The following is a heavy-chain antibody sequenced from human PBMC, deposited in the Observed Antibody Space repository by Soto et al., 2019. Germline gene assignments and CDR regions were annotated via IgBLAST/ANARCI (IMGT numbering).Heavy chain of an antibody. V-gene: IGHV4-31*03. Sequence: PSETLSLTCTVSGGSISSGGYYWSWIRQHPGKGLEWIGYIYYSGSTHYNPSLKSRVTISVDTSKNQFSLKLSSVTAADTAVYYCARAVAAAGRDWYFDLWGRSTLVTVSS. CDR1: GGSISSGGYY. J-gene: IGHJ2*01. CDR3: ARAVAAAGRDWYFDL. CDR2: IYYSGST. D-gene: IGHD6-13*01.